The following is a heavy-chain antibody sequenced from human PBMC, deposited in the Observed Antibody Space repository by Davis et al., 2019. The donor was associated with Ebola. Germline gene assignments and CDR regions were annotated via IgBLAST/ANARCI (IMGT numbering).Heavy chain of an antibody. CDR3: ARDLVYFPRTYYYGMDV. V-gene: IGHV3-21*04. Sequence: GGSLRLSCAASGFTFSSYSMNWVRQAPGKGLEWVSSISSSSSYIYYADSVKGRFIISRDNAKNTLYLQMNSLRAEDTAVYYCARDLVYFPRTYYYGMDVWGQGTTVTVSS. J-gene: IGHJ6*02. CDR2: ISSSSSYI. D-gene: IGHD2/OR15-2a*01. CDR1: GFTFSSYS.